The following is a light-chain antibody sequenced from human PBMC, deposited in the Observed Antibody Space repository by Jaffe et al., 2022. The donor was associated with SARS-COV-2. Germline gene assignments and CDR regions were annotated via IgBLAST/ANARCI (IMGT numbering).Light chain of an antibody. CDR2: LAS. V-gene: IGKV1-12*01. CDR3: QQAKNFPFT. J-gene: IGKJ2*01. Sequence: DIQMTQSPSSMSASVGDTVTITCRASQGISSWLAWYQQKPGMAPKLLIYLASSLQSGVPSRFSGSGSGTDFTLTISSLQPEDFATYFCQQAKNFPFTFGQGTKLEIK. CDR1: QGISSW.